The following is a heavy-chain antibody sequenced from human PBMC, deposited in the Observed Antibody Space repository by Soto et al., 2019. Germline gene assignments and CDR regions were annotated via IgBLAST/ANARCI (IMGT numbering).Heavy chain of an antibody. CDR2: ISRYNGNT. Sequence: GASVKVSCKASGGTFSSYAISWVRQAPGQALEWMGWISRYNGNTNYTQKLQGRVTMTTDTSTSTAYMDLRSLRSDDTAVYYCAREGPPVLDWGQGTLVTVSS. J-gene: IGHJ4*02. CDR3: AREGPPVLD. V-gene: IGHV1-18*01. CDR1: GGTFSSYA.